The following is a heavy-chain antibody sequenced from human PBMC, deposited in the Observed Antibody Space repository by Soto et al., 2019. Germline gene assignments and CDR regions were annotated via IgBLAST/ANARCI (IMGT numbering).Heavy chain of an antibody. CDR2: IWYDGSNK. J-gene: IGHJ4*02. Sequence: QVQLVESGGGVVQPGRSLRLSCAASGFTFNNYGMHLVRQAPGKGLEWVAIIWYDGSNKYYADSVKGRFTISRDNSKNTLYLQMNSLRAEDTAVYYCAGSGSYRWFDYWGQGTLVTVSS. D-gene: IGHD3-10*01. V-gene: IGHV3-33*01. CDR3: AGSGSYRWFDY. CDR1: GFTFNNYG.